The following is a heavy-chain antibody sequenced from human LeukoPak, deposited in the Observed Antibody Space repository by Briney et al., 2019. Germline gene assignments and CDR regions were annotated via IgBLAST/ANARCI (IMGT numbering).Heavy chain of an antibody. CDR3: AREYGLLWFGRTVYYFDY. CDR2: IYSSGST. V-gene: IGHV4-4*07. D-gene: IGHD3-10*01. J-gene: IGHJ4*02. Sequence: SETLSLTCTVSGGSISSYYWSWIRQPAGKGLEWIGRIYSSGSTNYNPSLKGRVTMSVDTYKNQFSLKLSSVTAADTAVYYCAREYGLLWFGRTVYYFDYWGQGTMVTVSS. CDR1: GGSISSYY.